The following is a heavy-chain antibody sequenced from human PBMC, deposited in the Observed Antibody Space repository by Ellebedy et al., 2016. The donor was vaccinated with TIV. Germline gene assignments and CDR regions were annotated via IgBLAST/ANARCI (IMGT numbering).Heavy chain of an antibody. Sequence: GESLKISXKVSGYRFNSYWVGWVRQMPGKGLEWMGLIYAGDSDTRYSPSFQGQVTISIDKSISTAYLEWSSLKASDSAMYYCTRRGSYGAMDVWGQGTTVTVSS. V-gene: IGHV5-51*01. CDR3: TRRGSYGAMDV. CDR1: GYRFNSYW. J-gene: IGHJ6*02. CDR2: IYAGDSDT. D-gene: IGHD2-8*01.